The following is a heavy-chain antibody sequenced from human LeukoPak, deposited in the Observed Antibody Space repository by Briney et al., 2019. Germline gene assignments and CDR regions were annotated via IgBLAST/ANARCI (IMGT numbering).Heavy chain of an antibody. CDR1: GYTFTSYG. Sequence: ASVKVSCKASGYTFTSYGISWVRQAPGQGLEWMGWISAYNGNTNYAQKLQGRVTMTTDTSTSTAYMELRSPRSDDTAVYYCATTKGIQLWSPYYYYYMDVWGKGTTVTVSS. CDR2: ISAYNGNT. J-gene: IGHJ6*03. D-gene: IGHD5-18*01. CDR3: ATTKGIQLWSPYYYYYMDV. V-gene: IGHV1-18*01.